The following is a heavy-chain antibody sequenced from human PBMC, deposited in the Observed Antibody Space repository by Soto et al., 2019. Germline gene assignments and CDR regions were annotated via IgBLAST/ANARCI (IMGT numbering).Heavy chain of an antibody. D-gene: IGHD4-17*01. Sequence: EVQLVESGGGLVQPGGSLRLSCAASGFSVSNNYMSWVRQAPGKGLECVSLIYSGGDTYYVDSVKGRFSISRDSSKNTLYLQMNSLRAADSAVYYCARNIPVTTLGYWGQGNVVTVAS. CDR1: GFSVSNNY. CDR3: ARNIPVTTLGY. J-gene: IGHJ4*02. V-gene: IGHV3-66*01. CDR2: IYSGGDT.